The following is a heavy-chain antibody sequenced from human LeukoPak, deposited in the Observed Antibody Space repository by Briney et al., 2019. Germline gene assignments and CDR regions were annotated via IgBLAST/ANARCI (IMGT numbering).Heavy chain of an antibody. CDR1: GYTFTSYD. J-gene: IGHJ4*02. CDR3: ARHSRYSSSWYLDY. Sequence: ASVKVSCKASGYTFTSYDINWVRQATGQGLEWMGWMNPNSGNTGYAQKFQGRVTMTRNTSISTAYMEPSSLRSEDTAVYYCARHSRYSSSWYLDYWGQGTLVTVSS. D-gene: IGHD6-13*01. V-gene: IGHV1-8*01. CDR2: MNPNSGNT.